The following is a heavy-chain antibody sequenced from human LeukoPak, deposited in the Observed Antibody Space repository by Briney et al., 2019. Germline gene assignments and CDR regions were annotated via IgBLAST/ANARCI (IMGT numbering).Heavy chain of an antibody. D-gene: IGHD6-13*01. J-gene: IGHJ4*02. CDR1: GDSVSSNSAA. CDR3: ARGLYSSSWYRWHYFDY. CDR2: TYYRSKWYN. Sequence: SHTLSLTCAISGDSVSSNSAAWNWIRQSPSRVLEWLGRTYYRSKWYNDYAVSVKSRITINPDTSKNQFSLQLNSVTTEDTAVYYCARGLYSSSWYRWHYFDYWGQGTLVTVSS. V-gene: IGHV6-1*01.